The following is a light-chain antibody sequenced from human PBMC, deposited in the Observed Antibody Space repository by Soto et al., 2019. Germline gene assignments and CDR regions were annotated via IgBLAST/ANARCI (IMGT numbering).Light chain of an antibody. CDR1: QNVSTY. V-gene: IGKV3-11*01. CDR2: DAS. J-gene: IGKJ3*01. CDR3: QQRTYWLT. Sequence: EIVLTQSPATLSLSPGERVTLSCRASQNVSTYLAWYQQKPGQAPRLLIYDASDRATGIPARFSGSGSGTDFTLTISSPDPDDSEEYYGQQRTYWLTFGPGTKVDIK.